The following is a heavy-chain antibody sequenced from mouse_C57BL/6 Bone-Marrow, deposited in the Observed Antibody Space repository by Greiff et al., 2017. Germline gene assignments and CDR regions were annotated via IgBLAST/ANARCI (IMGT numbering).Heavy chain of an antibody. D-gene: IGHD4-1*01. Sequence: EVQRVESEGGLVQPGSSMKLSCTASGFTFSDYYMAWVRQVPEKGLEWVANINHDGSSTYYLDSLKSRFIISRDNAKNILYLQMSSLKSEDTATYYCARVSWDAMDYWGQGTSVTVSS. V-gene: IGHV5-16*01. J-gene: IGHJ4*01. CDR3: ARVSWDAMDY. CDR1: GFTFSDYY. CDR2: INHDGSST.